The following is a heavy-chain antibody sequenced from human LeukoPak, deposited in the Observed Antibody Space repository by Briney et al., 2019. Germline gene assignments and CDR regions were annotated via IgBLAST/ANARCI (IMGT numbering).Heavy chain of an antibody. D-gene: IGHD4-11*01. CDR1: GASMGDYF. J-gene: IGHJ4*02. V-gene: IGHV4-59*01. CDR3: ATVTITSTILSFDY. CDR2: SFFGGST. Sequence: SETLSLTCTVSGASMGDYFWTWIRQTPGKGLEWVGYSFFGGSTSYNPSLKSRVAISVDTSKNVFSLQLSSATAEDTAVYFCATVTITSTILSFDYWGRGTLVTVSS.